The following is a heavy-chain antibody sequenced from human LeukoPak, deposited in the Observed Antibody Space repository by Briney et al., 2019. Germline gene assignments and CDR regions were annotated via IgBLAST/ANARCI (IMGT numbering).Heavy chain of an antibody. V-gene: IGHV3-30-3*01. CDR1: GFTFSRYT. Sequence: GRSLRLSCAASGFTFSRYTMHWVRRAPGKGLEWVAVISYDGSNNYYADSVKGRFTISRDNSKNTLYLQMNSLRAEDTAVYYCACEENSSGYSFDYWGQGTLVTVSS. CDR3: ACEENSSGYSFDY. J-gene: IGHJ4*02. CDR2: ISYDGSNN. D-gene: IGHD3-22*01.